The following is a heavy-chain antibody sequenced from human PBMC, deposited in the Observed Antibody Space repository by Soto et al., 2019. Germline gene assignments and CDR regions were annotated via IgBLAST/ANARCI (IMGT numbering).Heavy chain of an antibody. Sequence: PSETLSLTCAVYGGSFSGYYWSWIRQPPGKGLEWIGEINHSGSTNYNPSLKSRVTISVDTSKNQFSLKLSSVTAADTAVYYCARVQRYYDRSNRDWFDPWGQGTLVTVSS. CDR2: INHSGST. J-gene: IGHJ5*02. CDR1: GGSFSGYY. CDR3: ARVQRYYDRSNRDWFDP. V-gene: IGHV4-34*01. D-gene: IGHD3-22*01.